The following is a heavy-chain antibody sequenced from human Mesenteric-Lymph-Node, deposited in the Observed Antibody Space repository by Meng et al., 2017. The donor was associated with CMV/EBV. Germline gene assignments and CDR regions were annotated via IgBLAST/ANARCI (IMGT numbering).Heavy chain of an antibody. V-gene: IGHV1-2*02. CDR1: GYTFTGYY. J-gene: IGHJ6*02. Sequence: ASLKVSCKASGYTFTGYYMHWVRQAPGQGLEWMGWINPNSGGTNYAQKFQGRVTMTRDTSISTAYMELSRLRSDDTAVYYCARGESYYGYYYYYGMDVWGQGTTVTVSS. CDR3: ARGESYYGYYYYYGMDV. D-gene: IGHD1-26*01. CDR2: INPNSGGT.